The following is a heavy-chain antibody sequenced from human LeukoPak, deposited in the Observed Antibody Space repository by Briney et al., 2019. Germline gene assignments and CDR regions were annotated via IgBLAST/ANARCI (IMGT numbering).Heavy chain of an antibody. CDR3: ARSSITIFGVVRSGYFDY. CDR1: GYTFTGYY. V-gene: IGHV1-2*02. Sequence: ASVKVSCKASGYTFTGYYMHWVRQAPGQGLEWMGWINPNSGGTNYAQKFQGRVTMTRDTSISTAYMELSRLRSDDTAAYYCARSSITIFGVVRSGYFDYWGQGTLVTVSS. CDR2: INPNSGGT. D-gene: IGHD3-3*01. J-gene: IGHJ4*02.